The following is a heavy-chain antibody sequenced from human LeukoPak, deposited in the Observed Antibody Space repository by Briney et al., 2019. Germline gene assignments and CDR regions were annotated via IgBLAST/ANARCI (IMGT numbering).Heavy chain of an antibody. CDR3: AREEGDPRWFDP. J-gene: IGHJ5*02. Sequence: SETLSLTCTVSGGSISSYYWSWIRQPPGKGLEWIGYIYYSGSTNYNPSLKSRVTISVDTSKNQFSLKLSSVTAADTAVYYCAREEGDPRWFDPWGQGTLVTVSS. CDR2: IYYSGST. D-gene: IGHD3-16*01. CDR1: GGSISSYY. V-gene: IGHV4-59*01.